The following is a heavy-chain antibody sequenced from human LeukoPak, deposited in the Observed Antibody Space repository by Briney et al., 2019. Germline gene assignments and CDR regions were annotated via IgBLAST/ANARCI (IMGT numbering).Heavy chain of an antibody. CDR2: INHSGST. V-gene: IGHV4-34*01. J-gene: IGHJ4*02. CDR1: GGSFSGYY. Sequence: PSETLSLTCAVYGGSFSGYYWSWIRQPPGKGLEWIGEINHSGSTNYNPSLKSRVTISVDTSKNQFSLKLSSVTAADTAVYYCARTVRYGGNSGRLDSDYWGQGTLVTVSS. D-gene: IGHD4-23*01. CDR3: ARTVRYGGNSGRLDSDY.